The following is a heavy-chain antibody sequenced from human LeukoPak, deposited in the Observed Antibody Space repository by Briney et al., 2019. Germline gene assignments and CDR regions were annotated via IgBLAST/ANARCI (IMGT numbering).Heavy chain of an antibody. Sequence: PGGSLRLSCAASGFTFSSYAMSWVRQAPGKGLEWVSAISGSGGSTYYADSVKGRFTISRDNSKSTLYLQMNSLRAEDTAVYYCAKDAYYDSSGYYFDYWGQGTLVTVSS. CDR2: ISGSGGST. D-gene: IGHD3-22*01. J-gene: IGHJ4*02. CDR1: GFTFSSYA. CDR3: AKDAYYDSSGYYFDY. V-gene: IGHV3-23*01.